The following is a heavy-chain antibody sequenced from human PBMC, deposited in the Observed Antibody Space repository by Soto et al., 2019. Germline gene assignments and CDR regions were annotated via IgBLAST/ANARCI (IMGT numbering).Heavy chain of an antibody. CDR1: GGSISSSSYY. J-gene: IGHJ5*02. V-gene: IGHV4-39*01. CDR2: IYYSGST. CDR3: ARRREGNWFDP. Sequence: QLQLQESGPGLVKPSETLSLTCTVSGGSISSSSYYWGWIRQPPGKGLEWIGSIYYSGSTYYNPSLKSRVTISVDTSKNQFSLKPSSVTAADTAVYYCARRREGNWFDPWGQGTLVTVSS.